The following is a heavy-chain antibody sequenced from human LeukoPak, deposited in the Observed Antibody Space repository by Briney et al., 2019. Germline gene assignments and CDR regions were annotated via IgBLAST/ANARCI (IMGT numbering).Heavy chain of an antibody. Sequence: GGSLRLSCAASGFTFSRYSMNWVRRAPGEGLEWVSIISPSGDTTYYADSVKGRFTISRDNSRNTLYLQMNRLTGEDSAIYYCARKESGNNPFGPWGQGTAVTVSS. CDR2: ISPSGDTT. D-gene: IGHD3-3*01. CDR3: ARKESGNNPFGP. CDR1: GFTFSRYS. J-gene: IGHJ5*01. V-gene: IGHV3-23*01.